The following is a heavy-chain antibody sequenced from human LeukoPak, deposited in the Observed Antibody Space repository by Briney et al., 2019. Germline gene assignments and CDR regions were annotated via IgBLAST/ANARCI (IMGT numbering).Heavy chain of an antibody. CDR2: IYTSGST. J-gene: IGHJ5*02. CDR1: GGSISSYY. D-gene: IGHD6-13*01. V-gene: IGHV4-4*07. CDR3: ARDGDSNWYGCFDP. Sequence: PSETLSLTCTVSGGSISSYYWGWIRQPAGKGLEWIGRIYTSGSTNYNPSLKSRVTMSMDTSKSQFSLWLSSVTAADTAVYYCARDGDSNWYGCFDPWGQGTLVTVSS.